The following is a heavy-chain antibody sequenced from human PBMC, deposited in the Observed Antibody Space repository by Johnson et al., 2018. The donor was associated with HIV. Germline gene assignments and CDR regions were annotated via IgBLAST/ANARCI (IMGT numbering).Heavy chain of an antibody. Sequence: QVQLVESGGGVVQPGRSLKLSCAASEFTFSNYAMHWVRQAPGKGLEWVAVISYDGSSKYYADSVKGRLTISRDHSKKTLNLQMNSLRAEDTAVYYCAKDLVVTAPGAFDIWGQGTMVTVSS. V-gene: IGHV3-30-3*01. CDR2: ISYDGSSK. D-gene: IGHD2-21*02. J-gene: IGHJ3*02. CDR1: EFTFSNYA. CDR3: AKDLVVTAPGAFDI.